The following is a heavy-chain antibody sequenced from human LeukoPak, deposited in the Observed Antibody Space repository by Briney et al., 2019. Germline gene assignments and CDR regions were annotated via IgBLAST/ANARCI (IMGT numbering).Heavy chain of an antibody. CDR2: ISSSSHYL. V-gene: IGHV3-21*04. D-gene: IGHD3-22*01. Sequence: GGSLRLSCAASGFTFSSYSMNWVRQAPGKGLEWVSSISSSSHYLYYADSVKGRFTVSRDISKTTLYLQMTSLRAEDTAVYYCAQDLAYYFDTTSETLGLAVWGQGTTVTVSS. J-gene: IGHJ6*02. CDR1: GFTFSSYS. CDR3: AQDLAYYFDTTSETLGLAV.